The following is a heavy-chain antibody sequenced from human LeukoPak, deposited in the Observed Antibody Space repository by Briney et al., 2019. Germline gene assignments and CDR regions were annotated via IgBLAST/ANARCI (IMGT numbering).Heavy chain of an antibody. V-gene: IGHV4-34*01. J-gene: IGHJ6*03. CDR1: GGSFSGYY. D-gene: IGHD2-8*01. CDR3: ARGAPLYCTNGVWSYYYYYCYMDV. Sequence: SETLCLTCAVYGGSFSGYYWSWIRQPPGKGLEWIGEINHSGSTNYNPSLKSRVTISVDTSKNQFSLKLSSVTAADTAVYYCARGAPLYCTNGVWSYYYYYCYMDVWGKGTTVTVSS. CDR2: INHSGST.